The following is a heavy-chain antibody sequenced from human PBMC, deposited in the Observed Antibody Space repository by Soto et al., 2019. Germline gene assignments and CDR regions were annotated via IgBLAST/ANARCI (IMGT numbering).Heavy chain of an antibody. CDR2: ISGSGDST. V-gene: IGHV3-23*01. Sequence: EVQLLESGGGLVQPGGSLRLSCAASGFTFSSYAMRWVRQAPGKGLEWVSAISGSGDSTYYADFVKGRFTISRDNSKNTLYLQMNSLRAEDTAIYYCARRGSGSYYDCWGQGTLVTVSS. D-gene: IGHD1-26*01. CDR1: GFTFSSYA. CDR3: ARRGSGSYYDC. J-gene: IGHJ4*02.